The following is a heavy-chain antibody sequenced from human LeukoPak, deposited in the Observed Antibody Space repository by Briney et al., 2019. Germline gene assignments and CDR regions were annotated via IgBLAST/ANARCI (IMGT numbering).Heavy chain of an antibody. Sequence: GASVKVSCKASGYTFTGYYMHWVRQAPGQGLEWMGWINPNSGGTNYAQKFQGRVTMTRDTSISTAYMELSRLRSDDTAVYYCAKTPSSLGYCSGGSCYSGRRYYYYYMDVWGKGTTVTVSS. V-gene: IGHV1-2*02. D-gene: IGHD2-15*01. CDR2: INPNSGGT. CDR1: GYTFTGYY. J-gene: IGHJ6*03. CDR3: AKTPSSLGYCSGGSCYSGRRYYYYYMDV.